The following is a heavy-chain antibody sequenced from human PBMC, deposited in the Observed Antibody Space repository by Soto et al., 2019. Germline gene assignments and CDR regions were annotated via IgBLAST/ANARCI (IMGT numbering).Heavy chain of an antibody. J-gene: IGHJ4*02. CDR3: ASRGSSGPF. CDR2: ISLSGNT. CDR1: GGSITNTDW. Sequence: QVHLQESGPGLVKPSGTLSLTCAVSGGSITNTDWWTWVRQPPGMGLEWVGDISLSGNTNYNPSLEGRAAISLDKPRNQFSLILNSVTAADTAVYYCASRGSSGPFWGQGTLVTVSS. D-gene: IGHD3-22*01. V-gene: IGHV4-4*02.